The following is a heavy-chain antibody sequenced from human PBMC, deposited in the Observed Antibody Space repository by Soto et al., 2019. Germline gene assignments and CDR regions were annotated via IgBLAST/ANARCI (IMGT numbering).Heavy chain of an antibody. J-gene: IGHJ6*02. Sequence: SETLSLTCTVSGGSISSSSYYWGWIRQPPGKGLEWIGNIHHSGSTYYDTSLKSRVTISVDRSKNQFSLKLSSVTAADTAVYYCARAIAVAGRHYYGMDVWGQGTTVTVSS. CDR3: ARAIAVAGRHYYGMDV. D-gene: IGHD6-19*01. CDR2: IHHSGST. V-gene: IGHV4-39*07. CDR1: GGSISSSSYY.